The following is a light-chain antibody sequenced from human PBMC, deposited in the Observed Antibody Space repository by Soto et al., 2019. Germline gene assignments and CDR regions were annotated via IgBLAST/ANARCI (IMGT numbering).Light chain of an antibody. CDR3: QQYATSRWT. Sequence: ETVLTQSPATLSLSPGDRATLSCRASQSVSSAYLAWYQQKLGQAPRLLIFGASSRAAGTPDRFSGSGSGTHFSLTISRLEPEDFAVYYCQQYATSRWTFGPGTKVEIK. CDR2: GAS. CDR1: QSVSSAY. V-gene: IGKV3-20*01. J-gene: IGKJ1*01.